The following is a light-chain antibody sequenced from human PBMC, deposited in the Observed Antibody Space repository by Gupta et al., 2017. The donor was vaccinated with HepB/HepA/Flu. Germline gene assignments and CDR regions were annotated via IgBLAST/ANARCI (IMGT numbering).Light chain of an antibody. J-gene: IGLJ3*02. CDR1: SSDVGGYNY. V-gene: IGLV2-14*01. CDR3: SSYTSSSTLV. CDR2: DVS. Sequence: QSALTQPASVSGSPGPSITISCTGTSSDVGGYNYVSWYQQHPGKAPKLMIYDVSDRPSGVSNRFSGSKSGNTASLTISSLQAEDEADYYCSSYTSSSTLVFGGGTKLTVL.